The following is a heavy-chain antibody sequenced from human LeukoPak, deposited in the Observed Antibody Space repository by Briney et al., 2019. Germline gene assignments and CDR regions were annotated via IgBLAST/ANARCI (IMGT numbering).Heavy chain of an antibody. V-gene: IGHV4-31*03. J-gene: IGHJ4*02. CDR3: AKDPNAARPFDY. Sequence: SQTLSLTCTVSGGSISSGGYYWSWIRQHPGKGLEWIGYIYYSGSTYYNPSLKSRVTISVDTSKNQFSLKLSSVTAADTAVYYCAKDPNAARPFDYWGQGTLVTVSS. D-gene: IGHD6-6*01. CDR2: IYYSGST. CDR1: GGSISSGGYY.